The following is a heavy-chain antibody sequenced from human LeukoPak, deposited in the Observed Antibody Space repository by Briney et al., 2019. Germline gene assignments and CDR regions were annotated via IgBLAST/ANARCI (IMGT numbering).Heavy chain of an antibody. CDR3: ARARTDQLLYDY. D-gene: IGHD2-2*02. CDR1: GGSISIYY. J-gene: IGHJ4*02. CDR2: INHSGST. V-gene: IGHV4-34*01. Sequence: SETLSLTCTVSGGSISIYYWSWIRQPPGKGLEWIGEINHSGSTNYNPSLKSRVTISVDTSKNQFSLKLSSVTAADTAVYYCARARTDQLLYDYWGQGTLVTVSS.